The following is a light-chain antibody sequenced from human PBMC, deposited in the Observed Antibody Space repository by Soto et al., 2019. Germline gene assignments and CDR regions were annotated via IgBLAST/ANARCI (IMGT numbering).Light chain of an antibody. J-gene: IGLJ1*01. CDR3: QVWDSSSDHYV. V-gene: IGLV1-51*01. Sequence: QSVLTQPPSVSAAPGQKVTISCSGNSSKIGSNYVSWYQQFPGKAPKLLIYDNNKRPSGIPDRFSGSRSGTSATLGITGLQTGDEADYYCQVWDSSSDHYVFGTGTKVTVL. CDR1: SSKIGSNY. CDR2: DNN.